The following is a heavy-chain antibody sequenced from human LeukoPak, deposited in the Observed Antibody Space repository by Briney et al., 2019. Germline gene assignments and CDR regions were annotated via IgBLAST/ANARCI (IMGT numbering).Heavy chain of an antibody. CDR1: GFTVRSSY. D-gene: IGHD2-2*01. V-gene: IGHV3-53*01. J-gene: IGHJ4*02. CDR3: AREYCSSTSCYDGFDY. Sequence: PGGSLRLSCAASGFTVRSSYMNWVRQAPGKGLEWVSVIYSGGSTYYADSVKGRFTISRDNSKNTVYLQMNSLRVEDTAVYYCAREYCSSTSCYDGFDYWGQGTLVTVSS. CDR2: IYSGGST.